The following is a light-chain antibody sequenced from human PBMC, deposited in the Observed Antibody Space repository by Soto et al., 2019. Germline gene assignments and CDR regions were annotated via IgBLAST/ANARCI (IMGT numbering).Light chain of an antibody. CDR3: QQYGSSALT. V-gene: IGKV3-20*01. CDR1: QSVSSSY. Sequence: EILLTQSPGTLSLSPGERASLSCRASQSVSSSYLAWYQQKPGQAPSLLIYGASSRATGIPDRFSGSGSGTDFTLTISRLEPEDFAVYYCQQYGSSALTFGGGTKVDIK. CDR2: GAS. J-gene: IGKJ4*01.